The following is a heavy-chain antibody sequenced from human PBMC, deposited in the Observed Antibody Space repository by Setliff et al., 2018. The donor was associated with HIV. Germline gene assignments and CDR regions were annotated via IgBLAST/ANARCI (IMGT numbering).Heavy chain of an antibody. CDR1: GDTFTSYV. V-gene: IGHV1-69*05. CDR3: ARVWKWLHYFDY. Sequence: SVKVSCKASGDTFTSYVISWVRQAPGQGLEWMGGIVLMSNTADYAQKFQGRVTMTRDTSTSTVYMELSSLRSEDTAVYYCARVWKWLHYFDYWGQGTLVTVSS. CDR2: IVLMSNTA. J-gene: IGHJ4*02. D-gene: IGHD5-18*01.